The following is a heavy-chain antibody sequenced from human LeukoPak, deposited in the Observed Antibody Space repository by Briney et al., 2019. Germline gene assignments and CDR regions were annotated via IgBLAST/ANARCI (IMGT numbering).Heavy chain of an antibody. D-gene: IGHD2-2*01. CDR3: ARERVECQLLSKREVYHFDY. CDR2: ISSSSSYI. J-gene: IGHJ4*02. Sequence: PGGSLRLSCAASGFTFSSYSMNWVRQAPGKGLEWVSCISSSSSYIYYADSVKGRFTISRDNAKNSLYLQMNSLRAEDTAVYYCARERVECQLLSKREVYHFDYWGQGILVTVSS. CDR1: GFTFSSYS. V-gene: IGHV3-21*01.